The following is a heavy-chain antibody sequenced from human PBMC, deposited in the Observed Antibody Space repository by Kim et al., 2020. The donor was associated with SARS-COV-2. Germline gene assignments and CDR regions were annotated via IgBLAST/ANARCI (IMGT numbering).Heavy chain of an antibody. CDR1: GGSFSGYY. J-gene: IGHJ4*02. D-gene: IGHD3-16*01. V-gene: IGHV4-34*01. CDR2: INHSGRT. Sequence: SETLSLTCAVYGGSFSGYYWSWIRQPPGKGLEWIGEINHSGRTNYNPSLKSRVTISVDTSKNQFSLKLTSVTAADTAVYYCARRLSNTPVWGIHYCGLWGQGILVTVSS. CDR3: ARRLSNTPVWGIHYCGL.